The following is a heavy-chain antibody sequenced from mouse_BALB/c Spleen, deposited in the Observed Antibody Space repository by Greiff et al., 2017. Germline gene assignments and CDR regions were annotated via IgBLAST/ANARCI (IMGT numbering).Heavy chain of an antibody. V-gene: IGHV5-6*02. CDR1: GFTFSSYG. J-gene: IGHJ4*01. Sequence: EVMLVESGGDLVKPGGSLKLSCAASGFTFSSYGMSWVRQTPDKRLEWVATISSGGSYTYYPDSVKGRFTISRDNAKNTLYLQMSSLKSEDTAMYYCARHEGRYDDGAMDYWGQGTSVTVSS. D-gene: IGHD2-14*01. CDR2: ISSGGSYT. CDR3: ARHEGRYDDGAMDY.